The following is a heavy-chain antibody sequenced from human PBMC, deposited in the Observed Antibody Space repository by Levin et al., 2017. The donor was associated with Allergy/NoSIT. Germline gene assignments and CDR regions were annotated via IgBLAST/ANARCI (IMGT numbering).Heavy chain of an antibody. Sequence: SETLSLTCAVSGGSITSGTYYWTWIRQPAGKGLEWVGRIYTSGDTYYNPSLQSRVTISLDTSKNQVSLNLRSMTAADTAMYYCARATIVVADYWFDIWGQGTLVTVSS. V-gene: IGHV4-61*02. D-gene: IGHD2/OR15-2a*01. CDR1: GGSITSGTYY. CDR3: ARATIVVADYWFDI. J-gene: IGHJ5*02. CDR2: IYTSGDT.